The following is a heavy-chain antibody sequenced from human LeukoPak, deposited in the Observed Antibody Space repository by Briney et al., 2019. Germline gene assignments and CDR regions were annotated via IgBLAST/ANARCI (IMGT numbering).Heavy chain of an antibody. CDR2: MRYDGSNK. V-gene: IGHV3-30*02. Sequence: EGSLRLSCAASGFTFSSYGMHWVRQAPGKGLEWVAFMRYDGSNKYYADSVKGRFTISRDNSKNTLYLQMNSLRAEDTAEYYCAKDLGYGSGSYTFDYWGQGTLVTVSS. D-gene: IGHD3-10*01. J-gene: IGHJ4*02. CDR1: GFTFSSYG. CDR3: AKDLGYGSGSYTFDY.